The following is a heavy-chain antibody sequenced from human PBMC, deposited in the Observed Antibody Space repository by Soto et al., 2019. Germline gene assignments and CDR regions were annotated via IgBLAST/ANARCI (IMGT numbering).Heavy chain of an antibody. Sequence: ASVKVSCKASGGTFSSYAISWVRQAPGQGLEWMGGIIPIFGTANYAQKFQGRVTMTRNTSISTAYMELSSLRSEDTAVYYCARERAAAGSNWFDPWGQGTLVTVSS. V-gene: IGHV1-69*05. CDR1: GGTFSSYA. J-gene: IGHJ5*02. D-gene: IGHD6-13*01. CDR3: ARERAAAGSNWFDP. CDR2: IIPIFGTA.